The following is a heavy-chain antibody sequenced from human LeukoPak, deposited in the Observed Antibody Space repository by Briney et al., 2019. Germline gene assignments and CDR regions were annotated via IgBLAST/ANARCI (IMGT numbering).Heavy chain of an antibody. D-gene: IGHD2-15*01. CDR2: IYSGGRT. Sequence: GGSLRLSCAASGFTVSNNYMSWVRQAPGKGLEWVSVIYSGGRTYYADSVKGRFTISRDNSKNALYLQMNSLRAVDTAVYYCARSDCSGGSCYPGGFDYWGQGTLVTVSS. J-gene: IGHJ4*02. CDR3: ARSDCSGGSCYPGGFDY. CDR1: GFTVSNNY. V-gene: IGHV3-53*01.